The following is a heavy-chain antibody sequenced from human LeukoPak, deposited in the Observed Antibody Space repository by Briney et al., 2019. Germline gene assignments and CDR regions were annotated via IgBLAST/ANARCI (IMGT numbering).Heavy chain of an antibody. CDR2: IYGGGNI. V-gene: IGHV3-66*02. J-gene: IGHJ4*02. CDR3: AKDRDTAMDYFDY. Sequence: PGGSLRLSCAASEFTVSSNFISWVRQAPGKGLEWVSVIYGGGNIYYADSVKGRFTISRDNSKNTLYLQMNSLRAEDTAVYYCAKDRDTAMDYFDYWGQGTLVTVSS. D-gene: IGHD5-18*01. CDR1: EFTVSSNF.